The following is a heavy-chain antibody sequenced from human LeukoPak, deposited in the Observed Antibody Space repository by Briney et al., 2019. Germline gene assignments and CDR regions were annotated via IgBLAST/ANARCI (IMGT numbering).Heavy chain of an antibody. CDR3: ARVRGYYDSSGYYYFDY. J-gene: IGHJ4*02. Sequence: GGSLRLSCAASGFTFSSYSMNWVRQAPGKGLEWVSYISSSSSYIYYADSVKGRFTISRDNAKNSLYLQMNSLRAEDTAVYYCARVRGYYDSSGYYYFDYWGQGTLVTVSS. CDR2: ISSSSSYI. V-gene: IGHV3-21*01. CDR1: GFTFSSYS. D-gene: IGHD3-22*01.